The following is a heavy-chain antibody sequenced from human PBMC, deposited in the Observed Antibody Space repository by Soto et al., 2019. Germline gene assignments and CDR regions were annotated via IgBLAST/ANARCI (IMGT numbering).Heavy chain of an antibody. CDR3: ARGHTDCSGGSFYSFDF. D-gene: IGHD2-15*01. CDR1: GGSFSGYY. CDR2: INHSGST. J-gene: IGHJ4*01. Sequence: QVQLQQWGAGLLKPSETLSLTCAVYGGSFSGYYWSWIRQPPGKGLEWIGEINHSGSTNYNPSLKGRVTLSVHTSKNLFSLTLSSVTAADTALYYCARGHTDCSGGSFYSFDFSGHGTLVTVSS. V-gene: IGHV4-34*01.